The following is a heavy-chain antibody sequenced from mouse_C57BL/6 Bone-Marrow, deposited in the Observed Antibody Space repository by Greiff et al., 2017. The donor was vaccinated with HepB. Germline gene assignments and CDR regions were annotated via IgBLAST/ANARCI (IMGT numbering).Heavy chain of an antibody. CDR2: IYPGSGNT. CDR1: GYTFTYYY. J-gene: IGHJ4*01. CDR3: ARTPYYAMDY. Sequence: VQGVESGAELVRPGASVKLSCKASGYTFTYYYINWVKQRPGQGLEWIARIYPGSGNTYYNEKFKGKATLTAEKSSSTAYMQLSSLTSEDSAVYFCARTPYYAMDYWGQGTSVTVSS. V-gene: IGHV1-76*01.